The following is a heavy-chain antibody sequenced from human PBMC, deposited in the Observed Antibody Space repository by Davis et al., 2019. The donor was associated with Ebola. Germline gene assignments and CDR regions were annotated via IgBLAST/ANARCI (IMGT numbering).Heavy chain of an antibody. CDR1: GFTFSSHW. CDR3: AKDLFIVGASYFDY. V-gene: IGHV3-66*01. CDR2: LYSGGST. J-gene: IGHJ4*02. D-gene: IGHD1-26*01. Sequence: GESLKIPCAASGFTFSSHWMSRVRPAPGQGLEWVSVLYSGGSTYYADSVKGRFTLSRDNSKNTLYLQMNRLRAEDTAVYDCAKDLFIVGASYFDYWGQGTLVTVSS.